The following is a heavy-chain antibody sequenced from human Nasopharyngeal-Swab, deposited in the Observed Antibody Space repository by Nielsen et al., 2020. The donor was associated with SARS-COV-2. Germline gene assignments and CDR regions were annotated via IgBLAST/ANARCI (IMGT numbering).Heavy chain of an antibody. CDR1: GFTFSSYG. CDR2: ISYDGSNK. Sequence: GESLKIPCAASGFTFSSYGMHWVRQAPGKGLEWVAVISYDGSNKYYADSVKGRFTISRDNSKNTLYLQMNSLRAEDTAVYYCARGSYGQSGYYYYYMDVWGKGTTVTVSS. V-gene: IGHV3-30*03. J-gene: IGHJ6*03. CDR3: ARGSYGQSGYYYYYMDV. D-gene: IGHD2-8*01.